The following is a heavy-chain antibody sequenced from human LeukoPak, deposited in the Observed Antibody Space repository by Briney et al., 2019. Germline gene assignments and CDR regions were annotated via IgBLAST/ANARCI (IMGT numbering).Heavy chain of an antibody. D-gene: IGHD1-26*01. CDR3: ARISGSRAWDFDY. J-gene: IGHJ4*02. Sequence: GGSLRLSCAASAFTFSSYAMSWVRQAPGKGLEWVSTIHGSSDTTYYADSVKGRFTISSDNSKNTLFLQMNSLRAEDTAVYYCARISGSRAWDFDYWGQGTLVTVSS. CDR1: AFTFSSYA. CDR2: IHGSSDTT. V-gene: IGHV3-23*01.